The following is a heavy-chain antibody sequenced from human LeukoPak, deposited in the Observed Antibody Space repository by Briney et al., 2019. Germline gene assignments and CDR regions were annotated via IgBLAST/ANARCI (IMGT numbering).Heavy chain of an antibody. D-gene: IGHD2-15*01. CDR2: IWYGGSNK. V-gene: IGHV3-33*01. CDR1: GFTFSSYG. CDR3: ARDRSPRAFDY. Sequence: PGRSLRLSCAASGFTFSSYGMHWVRRAPGKGLEWVAVIWYGGSNKYYADSVKGRFTISRDNSKNTLYLQMNSLRAEDTAVYYCARDRSPRAFDYWGQGTLVTVSS. J-gene: IGHJ4*02.